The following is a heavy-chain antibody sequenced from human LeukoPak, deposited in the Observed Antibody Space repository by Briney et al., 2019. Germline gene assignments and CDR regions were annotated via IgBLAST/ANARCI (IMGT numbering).Heavy chain of an antibody. CDR2: IASDGSST. V-gene: IGHV3-74*01. Sequence: GGSLRLSCAASGFTFSSYWMNWVRQAPGKGLVWVSRIASDGSSTTYADSVKGRFSISRDNAKNTLYLQMNSLRAEDTAVYYCAKRAGATDPHFDYWGQGTLVTVSS. J-gene: IGHJ4*02. CDR1: GFTFSSYW. CDR3: AKRAGATDPHFDY. D-gene: IGHD1-26*01.